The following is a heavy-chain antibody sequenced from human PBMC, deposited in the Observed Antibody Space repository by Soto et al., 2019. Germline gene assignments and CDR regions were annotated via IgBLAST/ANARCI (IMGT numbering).Heavy chain of an antibody. J-gene: IGHJ4*02. CDR1: GYTFTGYG. CDR3: AKDNGYESDY. CDR2: ISAYNGNT. Sequence: QVQLVQSGAEVKKPGASVRVSCKASGYTFTGYGISWVRQAPGQGLEWMGWISAYNGNTNYAQKLQGRATMTTDTATNTAYMELRSLRSDDTAVYYCAKDNGYESDYWGQGTLVTVSS. D-gene: IGHD5-12*01. V-gene: IGHV1-18*01.